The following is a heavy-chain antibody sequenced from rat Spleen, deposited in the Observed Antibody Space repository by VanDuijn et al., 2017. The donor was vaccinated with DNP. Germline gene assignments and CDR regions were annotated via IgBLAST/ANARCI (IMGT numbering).Heavy chain of an antibody. J-gene: IGHJ2*01. Sequence: VQLKESGPGLVQPSETLSLTCTVSGFSLTNYNIHWVRQPPGKGLEWMGFISYSGSTSYHPSLKSRISITRDTSKNQFFLQLNSVTTEDTATYYCARFGPDLDYWGQGLMVTVSS. V-gene: IGHV3-1*01. D-gene: IGHD3-1*01. CDR1: GFSLTNYN. CDR2: ISYSGST. CDR3: ARFGPDLDY.